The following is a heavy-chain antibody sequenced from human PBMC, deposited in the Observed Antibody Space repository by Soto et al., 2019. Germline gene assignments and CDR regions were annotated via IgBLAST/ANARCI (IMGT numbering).Heavy chain of an antibody. CDR2: IGGSGGTT. CDR3: AKDRTNLLGYCSTASCPDAFDI. CDR1: GFTFSSYA. D-gene: IGHD2-2*01. V-gene: IGHV3-23*01. Sequence: GGSLRLSCAVSGFTFSSYAMSWVRQAPGKGLEWVSGIGGSGGTTYYAESVKGRFTISRDNSRNTLYLQMSSLRAEDTAVYYCAKDRTNLLGYCSTASCPDAFDIWGQGTMVTVSS. J-gene: IGHJ3*02.